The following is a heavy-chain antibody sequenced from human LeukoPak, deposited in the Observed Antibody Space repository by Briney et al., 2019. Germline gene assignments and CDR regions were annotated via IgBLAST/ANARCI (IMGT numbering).Heavy chain of an antibody. CDR1: GFTFSTYC. CDR3: AANFDF. V-gene: IGHV3-21*01. J-gene: IGHJ4*02. CDR2: ISSSGGYI. Sequence: GGSLRLSCAASGFTFSTYCMNWVRQAPGKGLEWVSSISSSGGYIYYADSVEGRFTISRDNAKHSLYLQMNSLRADDTAVYYCAANFDFWGQGTLVTVSS.